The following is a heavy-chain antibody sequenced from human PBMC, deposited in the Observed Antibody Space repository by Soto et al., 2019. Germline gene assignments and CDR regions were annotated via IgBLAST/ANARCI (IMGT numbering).Heavy chain of an antibody. J-gene: IGHJ4*02. D-gene: IGHD4-17*01. CDR3: ARHGGNFDY. CDR2: IYYSGST. V-gene: IGHV4-59*01. CDR1: GPSISSYY. Sequence: PETLSLTCTLSGPSISSYYSSWIRQPPGKGLEWIGYIYYSGSTNYNPSLKSRVTISVDTSKNQFSLKLSSVTAADTAVYYCARHGGNFDYWGQGTLVTVSS.